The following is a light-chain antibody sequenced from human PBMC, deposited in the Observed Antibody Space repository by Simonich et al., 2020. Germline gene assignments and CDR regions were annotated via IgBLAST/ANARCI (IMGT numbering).Light chain of an antibody. CDR3: LLSYSGARV. V-gene: IGLV7-46*01. CDR1: TGAVTSGHY. J-gene: IGLJ3*02. Sequence: QAVVTQEHSLTVSPGGTVTLTCGSSTGAVTSGHYPYWVQLKPGKAPLTLIYDTSNKHSWTPSRFLGSLLGGKAALTRSGAQPEDEAEYYCLLSYSGARVFGGGTKLTVL. CDR2: DTS.